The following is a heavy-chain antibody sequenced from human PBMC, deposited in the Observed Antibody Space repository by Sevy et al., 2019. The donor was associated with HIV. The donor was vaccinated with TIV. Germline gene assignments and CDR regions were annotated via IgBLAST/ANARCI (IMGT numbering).Heavy chain of an antibody. CDR1: AFTFSTYD. V-gene: IGHV3-30*18. D-gene: IGHD3-16*01. CDR2: ISHDGSYR. J-gene: IGHJ6*02. Sequence: GGSLRRSCAASAFTFSTYDMHWVRQAPGKGLEWVAIISHDGSYRYYADSVRGRFSMSRDSSKNTLYLQMSGLSIEDTAVYYCAKNRPPGGSYFSRHGMDVWGRGTTVTVSS. CDR3: AKNRPPGGSYFSRHGMDV.